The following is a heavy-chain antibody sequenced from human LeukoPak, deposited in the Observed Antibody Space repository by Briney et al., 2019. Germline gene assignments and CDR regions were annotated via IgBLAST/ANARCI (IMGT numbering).Heavy chain of an antibody. CDR1: GYTFTSNY. D-gene: IGHD6-19*01. V-gene: IGHV1-2*02. CDR3: ARLLGSSGWYGGNWFDP. CDR2: INPNSGGT. Sequence: ASVKVSCKAFGYTFTSNYMHWVRQAPGQGLEWMGWINPNSGGTNYAQKFQGRVTMTRDTSISTAYMELSRLRSDDTAVYYCARLLGSSGWYGGNWFDPWGQGTLVTVSS. J-gene: IGHJ5*02.